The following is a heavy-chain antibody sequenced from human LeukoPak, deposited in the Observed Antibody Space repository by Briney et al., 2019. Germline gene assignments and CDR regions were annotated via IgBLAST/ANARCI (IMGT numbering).Heavy chain of an antibody. V-gene: IGHV3-30*02. D-gene: IGHD6-19*01. CDR1: GFTFSSYG. Sequence: GGSLRLSCAASGFTFSSYGMHWVRQAPGKGLEWVAFIRSDGSNKHYADSVKGRFTISRDNSKNTLYLQMNSLRVEDMAVYYCAKVAPGIAVSGYLDYWGQGTLVTVSS. CDR2: IRSDGSNK. CDR3: AKVAPGIAVSGYLDY. J-gene: IGHJ4*02.